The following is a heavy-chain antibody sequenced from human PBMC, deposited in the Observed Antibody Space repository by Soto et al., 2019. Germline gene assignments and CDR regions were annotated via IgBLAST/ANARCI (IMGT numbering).Heavy chain of an antibody. J-gene: IGHJ4*02. CDR1: GFSVSGDT. D-gene: IGHD3-9*01. V-gene: IGHV3-53*02. Sequence: EAQLVETGGGLIYPGGSLRLSCAASGFSVSGDTMNWVRQAPGKGLEWISAIYSGGNTNDAGSVKGRFTISRDTSKNTLYLQMNSLRVEDTAVYYCARHAWLENWGQGTLVTVSS. CDR2: IYSGGNT. CDR3: ARHAWLEN.